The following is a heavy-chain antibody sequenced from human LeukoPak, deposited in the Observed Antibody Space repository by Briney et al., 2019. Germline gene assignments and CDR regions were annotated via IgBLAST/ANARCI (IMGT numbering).Heavy chain of an antibody. D-gene: IGHD1-1*01. CDR1: GYRLTYYL. V-gene: IGHV5-51*01. Sequence: GESLKISCKGSGYRLTYYLIGSVRQMPGKGLEWMGIIYPGDSDTRYSPSFQGQVTISVDKSISTAHLQWSSLKASDTAMYYCARRTTGTKWSDYWGQRTLVTVSS. CDR3: ARRTTGTKWSDY. J-gene: IGHJ4*02. CDR2: IYPGDSDT.